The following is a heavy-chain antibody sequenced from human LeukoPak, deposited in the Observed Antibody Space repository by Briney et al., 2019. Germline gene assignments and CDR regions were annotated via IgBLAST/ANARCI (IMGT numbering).Heavy chain of an antibody. V-gene: IGHV1-18*01. Sequence: GASVKVSCKASGYTFTSYGISWVRQAPGQGLEWMGWISAYNGNTNYAQKLQGRVTMTTDTSTSTAYMELRSLRSDDTAVYYCARDVGRYFALHYFDYWGQGTLVTVSS. CDR3: ARDVGRYFALHYFDY. D-gene: IGHD3-9*01. CDR1: GYTFTSYG. J-gene: IGHJ4*02. CDR2: ISAYNGNT.